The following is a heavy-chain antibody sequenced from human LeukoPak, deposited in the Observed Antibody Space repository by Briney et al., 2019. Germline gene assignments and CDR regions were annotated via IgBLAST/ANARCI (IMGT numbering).Heavy chain of an antibody. Sequence: PSETLSLTCTVSGGSVSSGSYYWSWIRQPPGKGLEWIGYIYYSGSTNYNPSLKSRVTISVDTSKDQFSLKLSSVTAADTAVYYCAREPGYDFWSCLPTPYGMDVWGQGTTVTVSS. CDR1: GGSVSSGSYY. J-gene: IGHJ6*02. CDR3: AREPGYDFWSCLPTPYGMDV. CDR2: IYYSGST. V-gene: IGHV4-61*01. D-gene: IGHD3-3*01.